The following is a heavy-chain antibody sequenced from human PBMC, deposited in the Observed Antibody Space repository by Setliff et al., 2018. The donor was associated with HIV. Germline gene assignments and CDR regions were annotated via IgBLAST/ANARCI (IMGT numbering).Heavy chain of an antibody. Sequence: PGGSLRLSCAASGFIFTDYAMSWVRQAPGKGLEWVSVISGSADGAYYADSVKGRFTVSRDNAKDSLFLQMNSLRAEDTAVYLRANLWELGAWGQGTLVTVSS. CDR3: ANLWELGA. J-gene: IGHJ5*02. V-gene: IGHV3-23*01. CDR1: GFIFTDYA. D-gene: IGHD3-16*01. CDR2: ISGSADGA.